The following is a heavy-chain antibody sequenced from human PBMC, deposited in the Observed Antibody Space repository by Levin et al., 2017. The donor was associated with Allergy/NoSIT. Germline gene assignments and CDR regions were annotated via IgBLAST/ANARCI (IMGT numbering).Heavy chain of an antibody. CDR3: AISWVNGSGMRGYYYYYMDV. CDR1: GYTFTGYY. J-gene: IGHJ6*03. CDR2: INPNSGGT. D-gene: IGHD3-10*01. V-gene: IGHV1-2*02. Sequence: ASVKVSCKASGYTFTGYYMHWVRQAPGQGLEWMGWINPNSGGTNYAQKFQGRVTMTRDTSISTAYMELSRLRSDDTAVYYCAISWVNGSGMRGYYYYYMDVWGKGTTVTVSS.